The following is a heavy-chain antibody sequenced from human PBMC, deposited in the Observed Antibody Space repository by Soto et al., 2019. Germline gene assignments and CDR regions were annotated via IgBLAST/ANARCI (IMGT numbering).Heavy chain of an antibody. CDR2: IYYSGST. CDR3: ARHPNDFWSGYYDYYYYYMDV. D-gene: IGHD3-3*01. Sequence: SGTLSLTCTVAGGSISSYYWSWIRQPQGKGLEWIGYIYYSGSTNYNPSLKSRVTISVDTSKNQFSLKLSSVTAADTAVYYCARHPNDFWSGYYDYYYYYMDVWGKGTTVTVSS. V-gene: IGHV4-59*08. J-gene: IGHJ6*03. CDR1: GGSISSYY.